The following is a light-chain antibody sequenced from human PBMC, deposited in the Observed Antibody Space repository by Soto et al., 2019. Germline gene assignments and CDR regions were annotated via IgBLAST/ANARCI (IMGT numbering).Light chain of an antibody. Sequence: HSVLTQPRSVSGSPGQSVTISCTGTSSDAGGYNYVSWYQQHPGKAPKFMIYYVSKLPSGVPDRFSGSKSGNTASLTISGLQAEDEADYYCCSYAGTYTYVFGTGTKVTV. V-gene: IGLV2-11*01. J-gene: IGLJ1*01. CDR1: SSDAGGYNY. CDR2: YVS. CDR3: CSYAGTYTYV.